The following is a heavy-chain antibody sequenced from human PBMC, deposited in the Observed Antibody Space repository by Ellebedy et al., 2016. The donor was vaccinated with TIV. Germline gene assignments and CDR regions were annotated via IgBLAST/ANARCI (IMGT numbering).Heavy chain of an antibody. D-gene: IGHD2-21*01. V-gene: IGHV4-39*01. Sequence: MPSETLSLTCTVSGGSISSGSYYWGWIRQPPGKGLEWIGSIHYNGGTYYNPSLTSRVTISVDTSKNQFSLKLTSVTAADTAVYYCARHEHRRYFQHWGQGTLVTVSS. CDR2: IHYNGGT. CDR1: GGSISSGSYY. J-gene: IGHJ1*01. CDR3: ARHEHRRYFQH.